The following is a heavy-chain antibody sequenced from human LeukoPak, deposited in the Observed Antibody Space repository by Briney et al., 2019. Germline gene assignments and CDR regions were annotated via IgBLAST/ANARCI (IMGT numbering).Heavy chain of an antibody. CDR1: GYSFTSNY. CDR3: ARDQEAFDY. J-gene: IGHJ4*02. V-gene: IGHV1-46*01. CDR2: IYPRDGST. Sequence: ASVTVSFTASGYSFTSNYIHWVRQAPGQGLERMGMIYPRDGSTSYAQKFQGRVTVTRDTSTSTVHMELSGLRSEDTAVYYCARDQEAFDYWGQGTLVTVSS.